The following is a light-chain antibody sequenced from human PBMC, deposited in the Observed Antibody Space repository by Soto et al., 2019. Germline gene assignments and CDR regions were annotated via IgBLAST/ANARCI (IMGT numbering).Light chain of an antibody. J-gene: IGKJ1*01. CDR2: DAS. V-gene: IGKV1-5*01. CDR3: QQYNVYYGA. Sequence: DIQMTQSPSTLSASVGDRVTITCRASQSISSWLAWYQQKPGKAPKLLIYDASSLESGVRSRFSGSGSGPEFTLAISSLEPDDFAAYYSQQYNVYYGAFGQGTNVEIK. CDR1: QSISSW.